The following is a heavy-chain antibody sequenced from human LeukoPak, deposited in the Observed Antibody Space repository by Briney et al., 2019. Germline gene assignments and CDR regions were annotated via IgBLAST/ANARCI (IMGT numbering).Heavy chain of an antibody. D-gene: IGHD6-19*01. CDR1: GFTFSTSA. CDR3: ARPSTSGWYPPFF. Sequence: GGSLRLSCAASGFTFSTSAMQWVRQAPGKGLEYVSAISSKGDNTYYANSVKGRFTISRDNSKNTLYLQMDSLRAEDMAIYYCARPSTSGWYPPFFWGQGTLVTVSS. V-gene: IGHV3-64*01. CDR2: ISSKGDNT. J-gene: IGHJ4*02.